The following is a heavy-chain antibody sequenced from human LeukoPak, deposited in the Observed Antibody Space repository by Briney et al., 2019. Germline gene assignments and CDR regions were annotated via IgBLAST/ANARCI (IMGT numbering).Heavy chain of an antibody. CDR2: IYPGDSDT. J-gene: IGHJ3*02. CDR1: GYSFTSYW. D-gene: IGHD3-10*01. V-gene: IGHV5-51*01. Sequence: GESLKISCKGSGYSFTSYWIGWVRQMPGKGLEWMGIIYPGDSDTRYSPSFQGQVTISADKSISTAYLQWSSLKASDTAMYYCARRGITMVRGDNAFDIWGQGTMVTVSS. CDR3: ARRGITMVRGDNAFDI.